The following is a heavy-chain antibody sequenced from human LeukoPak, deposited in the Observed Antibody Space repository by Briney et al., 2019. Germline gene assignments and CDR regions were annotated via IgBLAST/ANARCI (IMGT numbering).Heavy chain of an antibody. Sequence: ASVKVSCKASGYTFTSYDINWVRQATGQGLEWMGWMNPNSGNTGYAQKFQGRVTMTRNTSISTAYMELSSLGSEDTAVYYCAGGPGSGSYDSLSPLDYWGQGTLVTVSS. J-gene: IGHJ4*02. CDR3: AGGPGSGSYDSLSPLDY. V-gene: IGHV1-8*01. D-gene: IGHD3-10*01. CDR1: GYTFTSYD. CDR2: MNPNSGNT.